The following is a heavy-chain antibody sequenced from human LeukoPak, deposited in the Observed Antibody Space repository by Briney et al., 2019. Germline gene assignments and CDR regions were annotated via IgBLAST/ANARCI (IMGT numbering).Heavy chain of an antibody. D-gene: IGHD6-13*01. Sequence: GGSLRLSCVASGFTFSKNWTHWVRQAPGKGLVWVSRIQGDGSNTNYADSVKGRFSISRDNAKNTVYLQMNSLRAEDTGIYYCARGTSAGGPISPFDFWGQGTVVTVSS. CDR1: GFTFSKNW. CDR2: IQGDGSNT. CDR3: ARGTSAGGPISPFDF. V-gene: IGHV3-74*01. J-gene: IGHJ4*02.